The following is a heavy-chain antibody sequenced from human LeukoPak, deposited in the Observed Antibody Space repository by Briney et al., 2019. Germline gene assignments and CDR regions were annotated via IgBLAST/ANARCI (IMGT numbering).Heavy chain of an antibody. Sequence: GGSLRLSCAASGFTFSSYWMSWVRQAPGKGLEWVANIKQDGSEKYYVDSVKGRFTISRDNAKNSLYLQMNSLRAEDTAVYYCARMPGYRLPFVDIWGQGTMVTVSS. CDR1: GFTFSSYW. CDR2: IKQDGSEK. J-gene: IGHJ3*02. V-gene: IGHV3-7*03. CDR3: ARMPGYRLPFVDI. D-gene: IGHD2-2*01.